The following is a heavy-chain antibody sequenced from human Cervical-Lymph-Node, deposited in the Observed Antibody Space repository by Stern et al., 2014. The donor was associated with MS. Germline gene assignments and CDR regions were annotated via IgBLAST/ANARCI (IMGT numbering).Heavy chain of an antibody. J-gene: IGHJ4*02. D-gene: IGHD3-10*01. CDR3: VKRGITEVRGVRLGDY. CDR2: ISYDGSDN. CDR1: GFTFSSYG. Sequence: VQLVESGGGVVQPGRSLRLTCTVSGFTFSSYGMHWVRQAPGRGLEWVSVISYDGSDNFYAESVKGLFTIPRDNTKNTLYLEMRRLGREDTAVYYCVKRGITEVRGVRLGDYWGPGTLVIVSS. V-gene: IGHV3-30*18.